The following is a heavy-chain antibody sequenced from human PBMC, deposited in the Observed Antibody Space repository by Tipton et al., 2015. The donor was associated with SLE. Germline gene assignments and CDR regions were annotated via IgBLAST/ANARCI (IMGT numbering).Heavy chain of an antibody. J-gene: IGHJ6*02. V-gene: IGHV3-30*02. CDR1: GFTFSSYG. D-gene: IGHD1-26*01. CDR3: AKDRWELLGYYYGMDV. CDR2: IRYDGSNK. Sequence: SLRLSCAASGFTFSSYGMHWVRQAPGKGLEWVAFIRYDGSNKYYADPVKGRFTISRDNSKNTLYLQMNSLRAEDTAVYYCAKDRWELLGYYYGMDVWGQGTTVTVSS.